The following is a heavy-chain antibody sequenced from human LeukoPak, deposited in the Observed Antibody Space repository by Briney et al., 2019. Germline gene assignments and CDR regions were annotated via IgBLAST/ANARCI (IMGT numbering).Heavy chain of an antibody. D-gene: IGHD6-19*01. J-gene: IGHJ6*03. V-gene: IGHV3-48*01. CDR1: GFTFSSYS. CDR3: ARDFSVAHYYYYMDV. Sequence: GGSLRLSCAASGFTFSSYSMNWVRQAPGKGLEWVSYISSSSSTIYYADSVKGRFTISRDNAKNSLYLHMNSLRAEDTAVYYCARDFSVAHYYYYMDVWDKGTTVTVSS. CDR2: ISSSSSTI.